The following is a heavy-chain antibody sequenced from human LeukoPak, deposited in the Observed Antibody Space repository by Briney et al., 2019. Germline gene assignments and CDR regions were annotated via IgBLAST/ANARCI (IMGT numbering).Heavy chain of an antibody. CDR2: IYHSGST. CDR1: GYSISSGYY. CDR3: ARVQLGVSSSYYYYYMDV. Sequence: SETLSLTCTVSGYSISSGYYWGWIRQPPGKGLEWIGSIYHSGSTYYNPSLKSRVTISVDTSKNQFSLKLSSVTAADTAVYHCARVQLGVSSSYYYYYMDVWGKGTTVTVSS. V-gene: IGHV4-38-2*02. J-gene: IGHJ6*03. D-gene: IGHD6-6*01.